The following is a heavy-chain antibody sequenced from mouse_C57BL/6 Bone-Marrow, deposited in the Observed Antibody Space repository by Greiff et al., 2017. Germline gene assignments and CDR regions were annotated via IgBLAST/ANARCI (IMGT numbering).Heavy chain of an antibody. D-gene: IGHD1-1*01. CDR1: GFNIKDDY. V-gene: IGHV14-4*01. J-gene: IGHJ2*01. CDR3: STLVATDY. Sequence: VQLKESGAELVRPGASVKLSCTASGFNIKDDYMHWVKQGPEQGLEWIGWIDPENGDTEYASKFQGKATITADTSSNTAYLQLSSLTSEDTAVYYCSTLVATDYGGQGTTLTVSS. CDR2: IDPENGDT.